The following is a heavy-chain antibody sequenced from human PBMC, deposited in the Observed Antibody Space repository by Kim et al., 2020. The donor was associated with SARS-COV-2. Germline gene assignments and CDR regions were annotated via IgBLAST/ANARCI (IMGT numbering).Heavy chain of an antibody. J-gene: IGHJ6*03. D-gene: IGHD3-10*01. Sequence: SETLSLTCTVSGDSVSNFYWSWIRQPPGMRLEWIGYIYSSGSATYTPSLKSRATISIDTFKNQFSLELRSVTDADTVVSYCARRYDHYGAGAVEDVWGIG. CDR1: GDSVSNFY. CDR3: ARRYDHYGAGAVEDV. CDR2: IYSSGSA. V-gene: IGHV4-59*08.